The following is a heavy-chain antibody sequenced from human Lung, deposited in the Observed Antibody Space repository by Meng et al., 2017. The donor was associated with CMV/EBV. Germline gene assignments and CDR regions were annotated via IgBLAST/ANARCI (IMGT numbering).Heavy chain of an antibody. D-gene: IGHD2-21*02. CDR1: GGPLSSRNG. J-gene: IGHJ4*02. CDR3: ARVGAYCGGDCYHPR. V-gene: IGHV4-4*02. Sequence: APLEDAGPGVVEPSGTLSRTCAVSGGPLSSRNGWSWVRQPPGKGLEWIGEIYHSGSTNYNPSLKSRVTISVDESKNQFSLRLSSVTAADTAVYYCARVGAYCGGDCYHPRWGQGTLVTVSS. CDR2: IYHSGST.